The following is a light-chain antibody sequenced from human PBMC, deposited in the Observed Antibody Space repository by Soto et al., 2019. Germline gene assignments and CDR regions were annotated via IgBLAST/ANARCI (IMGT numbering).Light chain of an antibody. CDR1: QSVRSW. CDR3: QQYDNYPLT. J-gene: IGKJ4*01. V-gene: IGKV1-5*01. CDR2: DAS. Sequence: DIHMTQSPSSLSASVGDRVTITCRASQSVRSWLAWYQQKPGTAPKLLIFDASRLESGVPSRFSGSASGTEFTLTISSLQPDDFATYYCQQYDNYPLTFGGGTKVDIK.